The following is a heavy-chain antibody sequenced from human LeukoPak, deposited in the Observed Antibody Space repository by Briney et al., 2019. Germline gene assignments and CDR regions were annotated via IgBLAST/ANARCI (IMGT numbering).Heavy chain of an antibody. CDR2: ISGSGDTT. V-gene: IGHV3-23*01. CDR1: GFIFSNYA. CDR3: AKGSGYSYGLADPYYFDY. D-gene: IGHD5-18*01. Sequence: PGGSLRLSCVASGFIFSNYAMTWVRQAPGKGLEWVSVISGSGDTTYYADSVKGRFAISRDNSKNTLYLQMNSLRAEDTAVYYCAKGSGYSYGLADPYYFDYWGQGTLVTVSS. J-gene: IGHJ4*02.